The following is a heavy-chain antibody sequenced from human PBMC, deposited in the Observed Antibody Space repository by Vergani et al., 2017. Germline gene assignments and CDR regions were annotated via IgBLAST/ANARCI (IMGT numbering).Heavy chain of an antibody. D-gene: IGHD6-6*01. V-gene: IGHV1-69*01. CDR3: AREVRGSIAARGVMDV. J-gene: IGHJ6*03. Sequence: QVQLVQSGAEVKKPGASVKVSCKASGYTFTSYGISWVRQAPGQGLEWMGWIIPIFGTANYAQKSQGRVTITADESTSTAYMELSSLRSEDTAVYYCAREVRGSIAARGVMDVWGKGTTVTVSS. CDR1: GYTFTSYG. CDR2: IIPIFGTA.